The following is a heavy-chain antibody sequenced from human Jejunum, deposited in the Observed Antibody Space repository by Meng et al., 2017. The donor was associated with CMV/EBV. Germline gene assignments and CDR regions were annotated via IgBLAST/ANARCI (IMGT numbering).Heavy chain of an antibody. Sequence: SGCTFGSYWMAWVRQAPGKGLEWVASMKEDGSEIHYLDSVKGRFTISRDNAKNSLYLQMNTLRVEDTALYYCARGEYELLFGAFDVWGQGTMVTVSS. D-gene: IGHD3-10*01. J-gene: IGHJ3*01. CDR3: ARGEYELLFGAFDV. V-gene: IGHV3-7*01. CDR1: GCTFGSYW. CDR2: MKEDGSEI.